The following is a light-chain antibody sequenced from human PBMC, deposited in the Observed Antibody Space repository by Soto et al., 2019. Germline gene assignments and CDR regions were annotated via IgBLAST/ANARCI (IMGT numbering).Light chain of an antibody. J-gene: IGKJ4*01. CDR3: QQYGGSPFT. CDR2: GAS. Sequence: VVLTQSPGTLSLSPGERATLSCRASQTISSSFLAWYHQKPGQAPRLLIYGASSRATGIPDRFSGSRSGTSFTLTISRLEPEDFAVYYCQQYGGSPFTFGGGTKVEMK. V-gene: IGKV3-20*01. CDR1: QTISSSF.